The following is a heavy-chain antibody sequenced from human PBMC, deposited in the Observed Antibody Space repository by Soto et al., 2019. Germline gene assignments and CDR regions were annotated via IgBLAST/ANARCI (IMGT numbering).Heavy chain of an antibody. D-gene: IGHD6-19*01. V-gene: IGHV1-69*13. J-gene: IGHJ6*02. CDR2: IIPIFGTA. CDR1: RVAFSKFI. CDR3: AKVRYSSPMGYYYGMDV. Sequence: GASVKVSCKASRVAFSKFIVTWVRQAPGLGLEWVGGIIPIFGTANYAQTFQGRVTITADESTSTSYMEVNNLRSEDTAVYYCAKVRYSSPMGYYYGMDVWGQGTTVTVSS.